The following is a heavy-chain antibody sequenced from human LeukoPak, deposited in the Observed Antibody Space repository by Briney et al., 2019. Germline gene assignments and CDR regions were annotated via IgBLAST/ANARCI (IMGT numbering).Heavy chain of an antibody. V-gene: IGHV3-48*02. CDR1: GFTFSIYS. J-gene: IGHJ4*02. Sequence: TGGSLRLSCAASGFTFSIYSMNWVRQAPGEGLEWLSYISADSNTIYYADSVKGRFTISRDNAKTSLYLQMNTLRDEDTAVYCCAKVGYNWNEYPPIDYWGQGTLVTVSS. CDR3: AKVGYNWNEYPPIDY. D-gene: IGHD1-20*01. CDR2: ISADSNTI.